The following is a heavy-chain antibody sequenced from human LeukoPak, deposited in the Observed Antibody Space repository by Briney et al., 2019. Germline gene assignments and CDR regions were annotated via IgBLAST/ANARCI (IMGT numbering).Heavy chain of an antibody. CDR1: GGSISSYY. CDR2: IHYSVST. CDR3: AREGSRDFWSGPVYYFDY. V-gene: IGHV4-59*01. Sequence: SETLSLTCTVSGGSISSYYWSWIRQPPGKGLEWIGHIHYSVSTYYNPSLTSRVTISIDTSKNQFSLRLSSVTAADTAVYYCAREGSRDFWSGPVYYFDYWGQGTLVTVSS. J-gene: IGHJ4*02. D-gene: IGHD3-3*01.